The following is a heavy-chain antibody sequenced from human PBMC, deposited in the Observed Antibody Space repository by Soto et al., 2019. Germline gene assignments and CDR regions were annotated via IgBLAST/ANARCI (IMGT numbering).Heavy chain of an antibody. CDR3: ARARQWLVEGDDAFDI. J-gene: IGHJ3*02. Sequence: QVQLVQSGAEVKKPGSSVKVSCKASGGTFSSYAISWVRQAPGQGLEWMGGIIPIFGTANYAQKFQGRVTITADEXTXXAYMELSSLRSEDTAVYYCARARQWLVEGDDAFDIWGQGTMVTVSS. D-gene: IGHD6-19*01. CDR1: GGTFSSYA. V-gene: IGHV1-69*12. CDR2: IIPIFGTA.